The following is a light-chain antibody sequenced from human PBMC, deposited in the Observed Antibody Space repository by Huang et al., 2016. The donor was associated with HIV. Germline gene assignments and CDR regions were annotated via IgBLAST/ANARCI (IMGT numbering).Light chain of an antibody. J-gene: IGKJ4*01. V-gene: IGKV4-1*01. CDR3: QQYYSTPPT. Sequence: DIVMTQSPDSLAVSLGERATINCKSSQSVLYSSNNKNYLAWYQQKPGQPPKLLIYWASTRESGGADRFSGSGSGTDFTLTISSLQAEDVAVYYCQQYYSTPPTFGGGTKVEIK. CDR1: QSVLYSSNNKNY. CDR2: WAS.